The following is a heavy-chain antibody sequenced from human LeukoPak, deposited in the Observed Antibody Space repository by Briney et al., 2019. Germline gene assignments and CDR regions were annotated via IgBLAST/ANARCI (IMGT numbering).Heavy chain of an antibody. D-gene: IGHD3-10*01. CDR1: GFTFNSYS. CDR3: ARVGYYFGSHYYMDV. J-gene: IGHJ6*03. V-gene: IGHV3-48*01. Sequence: GGSLRLSCAASGFTFNSYSINWVRQGPGKGLEWVSYISSSSSNKYYADFVKGRFTISRDNAKNSLYLQMNSLRAEDTAVYYCARVGYYFGSHYYMDVWGKGTTVTVSS. CDR2: ISSSSSNK.